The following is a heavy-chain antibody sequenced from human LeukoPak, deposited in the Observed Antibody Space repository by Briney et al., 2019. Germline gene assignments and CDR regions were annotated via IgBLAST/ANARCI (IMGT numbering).Heavy chain of an antibody. D-gene: IGHD3-3*01. CDR3: ARNFGNYDFWSGYSNWFDP. J-gene: IGHJ5*02. V-gene: IGHV4-39*01. CDR1: GGSISSNIYY. Sequence: SETLSLTCTVSGGSISSNIYYWGWIRQPPGKGLEWIGSIHYSGNTYYNPSLKSRVTISVDTSKNQFSLKLSSVTAADTAVYYCARNFGNYDFWSGYSNWFDPWGQGTLVTVSS. CDR2: IHYSGNT.